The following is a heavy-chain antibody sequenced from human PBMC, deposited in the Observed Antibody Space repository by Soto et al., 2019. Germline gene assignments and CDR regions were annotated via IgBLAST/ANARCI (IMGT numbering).Heavy chain of an antibody. CDR1: GFIFSSYG. CDR3: ARYNSGTFSYDF. Sequence: PGGSLRLSCAASGFIFSSYGMHWVRQAPGKGLEWVAGIGYDGRNEFYADSVKGRFTISRDNSKNMLFVQMKSLRVEDTALYFCARYNSGTFSYDFWGQGTLVTVSS. D-gene: IGHD1-26*01. CDR2: IGYDGRNE. V-gene: IGHV3-33*01. J-gene: IGHJ4*02.